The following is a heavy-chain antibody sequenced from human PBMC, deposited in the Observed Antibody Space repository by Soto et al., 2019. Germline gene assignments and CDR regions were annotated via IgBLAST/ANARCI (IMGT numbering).Heavy chain of an antibody. CDR2: SSATGAGT. V-gene: IGHV3-23*01. CDR1: GFTFSSYG. Sequence: PGGSLRLSCAASGFTFSSYGMTWVRQAPGKGLEWVSFSSATGAGTYYAASVKGRFTISRDISKNTLYLQMTSLRGDDTAVYYCAKDRRAGGNYGFYSDFWGQGSLATVSS. CDR3: AKDRRAGGNYGFYSDF. D-gene: IGHD3-10*01. J-gene: IGHJ1*01.